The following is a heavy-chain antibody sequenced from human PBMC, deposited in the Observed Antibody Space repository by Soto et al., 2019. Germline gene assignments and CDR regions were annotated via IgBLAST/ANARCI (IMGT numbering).Heavy chain of an antibody. CDR3: ASMATGNFDS. CDR2: IYYSGST. CDR1: GGSIISSSYY. Sequence: PSETLSLTCTVSGGSIISSSYYWGWIRQPPGKGLEWIGSIYYSGSTYYNPSLKSRVTISVDTSKNQFSLKLSSVTAADTAVYYCASMATGNFDSWGQGTLVTVSS. V-gene: IGHV4-39*01. D-gene: IGHD5-12*01. J-gene: IGHJ4*02.